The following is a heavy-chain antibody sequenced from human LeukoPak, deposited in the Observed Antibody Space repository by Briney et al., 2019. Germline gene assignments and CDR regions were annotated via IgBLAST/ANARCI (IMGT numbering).Heavy chain of an antibody. J-gene: IGHJ3*02. V-gene: IGHV5-51*01. D-gene: IGHD4/OR15-4a*01. Sequence: GESLKISCKGSGYSFPIYWIAWVRQMPGKGLEWMGIINPGDSNVRYSPSFQGQVTISADKSVTTAYLQWSSLKASDTAMYFCARLNGGANLLGDSLDIWGQGTMVTVSS. CDR3: ARLNGGANLLGDSLDI. CDR1: GYSFPIYW. CDR2: INPGDSNV.